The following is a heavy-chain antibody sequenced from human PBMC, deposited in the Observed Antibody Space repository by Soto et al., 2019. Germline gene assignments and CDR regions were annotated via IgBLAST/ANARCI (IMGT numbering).Heavy chain of an antibody. CDR3: ASRADWTGFVADYYYGMDV. Sequence: SVKVSCKASGGTFSSYAISWVRQAPGQGLEWMGGIIPIFGTANYAQKFQGRVTITADESTSTAYMELSSLRSEDTAVYYCASRADWTGFVADYYYGMDVWGQGTTVTVSS. CDR2: IIPIFGTA. V-gene: IGHV1-69*13. J-gene: IGHJ6*02. CDR1: GGTFSSYA. D-gene: IGHD2-21*01.